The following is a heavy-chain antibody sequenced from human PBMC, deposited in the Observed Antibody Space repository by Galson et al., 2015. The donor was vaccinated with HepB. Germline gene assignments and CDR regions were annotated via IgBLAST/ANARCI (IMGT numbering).Heavy chain of an antibody. CDR3: ARAIGGHGSL. V-gene: IGHV3-7*03. Sequence: SLRLSCAASGFTFSSYWMTWVRQAPGKGLEWVANINQDGSVKNYVDSVKGRFTITRDNAKNSLYLQMNSLRAEDTAVYYCARAIGGHGSLWGQGTMVTVSS. CDR1: GFTFSSYW. CDR2: INQDGSVK. J-gene: IGHJ3*01. D-gene: IGHD2-15*01.